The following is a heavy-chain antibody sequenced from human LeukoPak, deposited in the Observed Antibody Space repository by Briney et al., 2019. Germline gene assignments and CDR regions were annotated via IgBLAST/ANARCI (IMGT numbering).Heavy chain of an antibody. V-gene: IGHV3-33*01. CDR3: ARDFHYYYSGMDV. CDR2: IWYDGSNK. Sequence: SGGPLRLSCAASGFTFSTYGMHWVRQAPGKGLEWVAVIWYDGSNKYYADSVKGRFTISRDNSKNTLYLQMDSLRVEDTAVYYCARDFHYYYSGMDVWGQGTTVTVSS. CDR1: GFTFSTYG. J-gene: IGHJ6*02.